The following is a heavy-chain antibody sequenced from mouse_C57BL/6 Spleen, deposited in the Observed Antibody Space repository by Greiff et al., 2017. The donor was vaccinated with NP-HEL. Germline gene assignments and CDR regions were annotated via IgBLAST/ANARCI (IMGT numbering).Heavy chain of an antibody. D-gene: IGHD1-1*01. CDR1: GFTFSNYW. CDR3: TGGNYYGSSPY. J-gene: IGHJ2*01. Sequence: EVKVVESGGGLVQPGGSMKLSCVASGFTFSNYWMDWVRQSPEKGLEWVAQIRLKSDNYATQYAESVKGRFTISRDDSKSSVYLQMNNLRAEDTRIYYCTGGNYYGSSPYWGQGTTLTVSS. CDR2: IRLKSDNYAT. V-gene: IGHV6-3*01.